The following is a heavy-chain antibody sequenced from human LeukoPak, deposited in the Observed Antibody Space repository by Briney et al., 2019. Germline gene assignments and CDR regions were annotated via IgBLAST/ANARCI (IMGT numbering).Heavy chain of an antibody. D-gene: IGHD3-10*01. J-gene: IGHJ3*01. Sequence: GGSLRLSCAASGFTFSSYSMNWVRQAPGKGLEWVSYISSSSSTIYYADSVKGRFTISRDNAKNSLYLQMNSLRAEDTAVYYCARDRGTVLLSFWGQGTMVTVSS. CDR1: GFTFSSYS. CDR2: ISSSSSTI. V-gene: IGHV3-48*04. CDR3: ARDRGTVLLSF.